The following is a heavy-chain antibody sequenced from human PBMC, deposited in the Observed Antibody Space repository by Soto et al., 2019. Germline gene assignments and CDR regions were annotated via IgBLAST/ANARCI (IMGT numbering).Heavy chain of an antibody. CDR3: ARQGIAVAISYYYGMDV. V-gene: IGHV5-10-1*01. J-gene: IGHJ6*02. CDR1: GYSFTSYW. D-gene: IGHD6-19*01. CDR2: IDPSDSYT. Sequence: GESLKISCKGSGYSFTSYWISWVRQMPGKGLEWTGRIDPSDSYTNYSPSFQGHVTISADKSISTAYLQWSSLKASDTAMYYCARQGIAVAISYYYGMDVWGQGTTVTV.